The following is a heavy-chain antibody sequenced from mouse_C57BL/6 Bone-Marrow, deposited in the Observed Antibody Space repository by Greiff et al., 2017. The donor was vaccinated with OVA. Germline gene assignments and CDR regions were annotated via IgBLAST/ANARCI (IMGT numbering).Heavy chain of an antibody. Sequence: QVQLQQPGAELVKPGASVKLSCKASGYTFTSYWMHWVKQRPGQGLEWIGMIHPNSGSTNYNEKFKSKATLTVDKSSSTAYMQLSSLTSEDSAVYYCAREGDYGSSYWYCDVWGTGTTVTVSS. D-gene: IGHD1-1*01. V-gene: IGHV1-64*01. CDR3: AREGDYGSSYWYCDV. J-gene: IGHJ1*03. CDR2: IHPNSGST. CDR1: GYTFTSYW.